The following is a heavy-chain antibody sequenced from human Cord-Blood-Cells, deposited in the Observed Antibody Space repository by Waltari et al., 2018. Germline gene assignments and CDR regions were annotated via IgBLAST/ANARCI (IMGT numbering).Heavy chain of an antibody. J-gene: IGHJ3*02. D-gene: IGHD1-26*01. Sequence: QVQLQESGPGLVKPSETLSLTCTVSGGSLSSYYWSWIRQLPAQGLEWIGYIYYSGSTNYNPSLKSRVTISVDTSKNQFSLKLSSVTAADTAVYYCARDFQRYGIVGATGAFDIWGQGTMVTVSS. CDR3: ARDFQRYGIVGATGAFDI. CDR2: IYYSGST. V-gene: IGHV4-59*01. CDR1: GGSLSSYY.